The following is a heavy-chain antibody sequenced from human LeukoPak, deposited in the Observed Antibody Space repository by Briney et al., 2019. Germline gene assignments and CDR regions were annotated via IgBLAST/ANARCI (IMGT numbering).Heavy chain of an antibody. CDR3: AREGIIWGTYRYFDY. Sequence: GGSLRLSCAASGFTFDAYAMNWVRQAPGKGLEWLSYITSSSSTIYYADSVKSRFTISRDNAKNSLYLQMNSLRAEDTAVYYCAREGIIWGTYRYFDYWGQGTLVTVSS. V-gene: IGHV3-48*01. CDR2: ITSSSSTI. D-gene: IGHD3-16*02. CDR1: GFTFDAYA. J-gene: IGHJ4*02.